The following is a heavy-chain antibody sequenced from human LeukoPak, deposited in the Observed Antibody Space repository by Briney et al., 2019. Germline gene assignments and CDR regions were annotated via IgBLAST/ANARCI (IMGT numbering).Heavy chain of an antibody. J-gene: IGHJ3*02. D-gene: IGHD4-17*01. CDR3: ARGDDYDDAFDI. CDR2: ISSSSSYI. Sequence: PGGSLRLSCAASGFTFSSYSMNWVRQAPGKGLEWVSSISSSSSYIYYADSVKGRFTISRDNAKNSLYLQMNSLRAEDTAVYYCARGDDYDDAFDIWGQGTMVTVSS. V-gene: IGHV3-21*01. CDR1: GFTFSSYS.